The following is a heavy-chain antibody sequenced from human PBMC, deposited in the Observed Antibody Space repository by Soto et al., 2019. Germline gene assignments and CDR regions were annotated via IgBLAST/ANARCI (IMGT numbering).Heavy chain of an antibody. Sequence: LSLTCQASGFNCDNYGMHWFRQAPGKGLEWVAVITYDGSFQYYADSVKGRFTISRDNSKNTLSLHLNTLKPEDTAVYHCAKDRVGGTFYTPLEFWGQGTLVTVSS. V-gene: IGHV3-30*18. CDR3: AKDRVGGTFYTPLEF. CDR1: GFNCDNYG. CDR2: ITYDGSFQ. J-gene: IGHJ4*02. D-gene: IGHD1-7*01.